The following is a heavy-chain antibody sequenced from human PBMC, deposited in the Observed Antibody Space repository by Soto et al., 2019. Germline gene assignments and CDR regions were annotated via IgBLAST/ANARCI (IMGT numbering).Heavy chain of an antibody. D-gene: IGHD3-22*01. CDR3: ARYFYESSDYSPWHYGMDV. CDR1: GFSLSTSGVG. V-gene: IGHV2-5*02. CDR2: IYWDDDK. J-gene: IGHJ6*02. Sequence: QITLKESGPTLVKPTQTLTLTCTLSGFSLSTSGVGVGWIRQTPEKALEWLALIYWDDDKRYSPSLKSRLTITKDTSKNQVVLTMTNMDPVDTATYYCARYFYESSDYSPWHYGMDVWGQGTTVTVSS.